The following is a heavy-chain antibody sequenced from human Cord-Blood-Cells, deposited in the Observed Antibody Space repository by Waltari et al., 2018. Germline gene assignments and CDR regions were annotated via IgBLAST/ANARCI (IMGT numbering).Heavy chain of an antibody. D-gene: IGHD3-10*01. Sequence: QVQLQQRGAALLKPSETLSLTCPVYGGPFTGYSWSWIRQTPGKGLEWIGEINHSGSTNYNPSLKSRVTISVDTSKNQFSLKLSSVTAADTAVYYCARSRMVRGVSDYWGQGTLVTVSS. CDR2: INHSGST. CDR3: ARSRMVRGVSDY. V-gene: IGHV4-34*01. CDR1: GGPFTGYS. J-gene: IGHJ4*02.